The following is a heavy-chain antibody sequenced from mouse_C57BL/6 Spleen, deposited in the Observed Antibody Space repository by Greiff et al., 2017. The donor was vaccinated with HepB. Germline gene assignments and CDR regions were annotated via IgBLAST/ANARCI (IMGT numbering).Heavy chain of an antibody. Sequence: VQLQQSGPELVKPGASVKISCKASGYAFSSSWMNWVKQRPGKGLEWIGRIYPGDGDTNYNGKFKGKATLTADKSSSTAYMQLSSLTSEDSAVYFCARAPPYYYGSSPYAMDYWGQGTSVTVSS. CDR1: GYAFSSSW. V-gene: IGHV1-82*01. J-gene: IGHJ4*01. D-gene: IGHD1-1*01. CDR3: ARAPPYYYGSSPYAMDY. CDR2: IYPGDGDT.